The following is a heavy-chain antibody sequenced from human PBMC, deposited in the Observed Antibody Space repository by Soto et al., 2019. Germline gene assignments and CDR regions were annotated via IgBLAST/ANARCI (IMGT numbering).Heavy chain of an antibody. CDR2: INPNSGGT. V-gene: IGHV1-2*04. CDR3: ARGEPHYYYGMDV. CDR1: GYTFTGYY. J-gene: IGHJ6*02. D-gene: IGHD2-21*01. Sequence: ASVKVSCKASGYTFTGYYMHWVRQAPGQGLEWMGWINPNSGGTNYAQKFQGWVTMTRDTSISTAYMELSRLRPDDTAVYYCARGEPHYYYGMDVWGQGTTVTVSS.